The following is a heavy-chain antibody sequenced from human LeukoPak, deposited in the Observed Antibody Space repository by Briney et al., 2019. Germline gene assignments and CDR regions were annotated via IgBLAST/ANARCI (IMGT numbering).Heavy chain of an antibody. CDR3: ARLTGDRNWFDP. CDR2: IWYDGSNK. V-gene: IGHV3-33*01. D-gene: IGHD7-27*01. Sequence: GGPLTLSCTASRLTFENHGMHWLRQAPGKGLEWVAFIWYDGSNKYYADSVERLFTISRDNSKNTLYLQTDSLRAEGTAVYYCARLTGDRNWFDPWGQGTLVSVSS. J-gene: IGHJ5*02. CDR1: RLTFENHG.